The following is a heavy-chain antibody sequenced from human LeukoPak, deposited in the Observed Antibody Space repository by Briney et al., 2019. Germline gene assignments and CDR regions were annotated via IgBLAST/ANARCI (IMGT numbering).Heavy chain of an antibody. J-gene: IGHJ5*02. V-gene: IGHV4-61*02. D-gene: IGHD3-9*01. CDR3: ARGGPLRYFDWTYFDP. CDR2: IYTSGST. Sequence: SQTLSLTCTVSGGSISSGSYYWSWIRQPAGKGLEWIGRIYTSGSTNYNPSLKSRVTISVDTSKNQFSLKLSSVTAADTAVYYCARGGPLRYFDWTYFDPWGQGTLVTVSS. CDR1: GGSISSGSYY.